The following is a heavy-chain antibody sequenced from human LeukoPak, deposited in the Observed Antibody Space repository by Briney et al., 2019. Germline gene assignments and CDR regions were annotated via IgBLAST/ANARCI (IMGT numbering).Heavy chain of an antibody. V-gene: IGHV3-64*01. Sequence: GGSLRLSCAASGFTFSSYAMHWVRQAPGKGLEYVSVISSNGGNIYYANSVKGRFTISRDNSKNTVYLQMGSLRPEDMAVYYCARVRVGATAEGHYFDYWGQGTLVTVSS. CDR3: ARVRVGATAEGHYFDY. D-gene: IGHD1-26*01. CDR1: GFTFSSYA. J-gene: IGHJ4*02. CDR2: ISSNGGNI.